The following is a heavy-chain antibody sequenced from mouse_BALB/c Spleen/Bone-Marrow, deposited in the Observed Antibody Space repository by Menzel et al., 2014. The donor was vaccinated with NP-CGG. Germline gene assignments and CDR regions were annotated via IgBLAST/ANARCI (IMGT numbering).Heavy chain of an antibody. V-gene: IGHV5-17*02. J-gene: IGHJ4*01. Sequence: EVQVVESGGGLVQPGGSRKLSWAASGFTFSSFGMHWVRQAPEKGLEWVAYISNGSSTIYYADTVKGRFTISRDNPKNTLFLQMTSLRSEDTAMYYCARKGAMITHYYAMDYWGQGTSVTVSS. CDR3: ARKGAMITHYYAMDY. D-gene: IGHD2-4*01. CDR1: GFTFSSFG. CDR2: ISNGSSTI.